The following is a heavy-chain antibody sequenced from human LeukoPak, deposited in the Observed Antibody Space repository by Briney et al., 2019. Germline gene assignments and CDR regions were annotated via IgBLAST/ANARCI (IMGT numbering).Heavy chain of an antibody. CDR1: GGSISSSSYY. CDR2: IYYSGST. D-gene: IGHD5-12*01. Sequence: PSETLSLTCTVSGGSISSSSYYWGWIRQPPGKGLEWIGSIYYSGSTYYNPSLKSRVTISVDTSKNQFSLKLSPVTAADTAVYYCARHAGSGYDGGGFDYWGQGTLVTVSS. CDR3: ARHAGSGYDGGGFDY. V-gene: IGHV4-39*01. J-gene: IGHJ4*02.